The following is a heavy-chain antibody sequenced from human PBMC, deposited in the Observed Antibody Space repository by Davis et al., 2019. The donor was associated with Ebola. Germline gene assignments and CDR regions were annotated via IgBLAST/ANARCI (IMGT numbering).Heavy chain of an antibody. J-gene: IGHJ4*02. V-gene: IGHV3-48*02. Sequence: PGGSLRLSCAASGFTFSTYSMNWVRQAPGKGLEWVSYITGSSSTIYYADSVKGRFTISRDNAKNSLYLQMNSLRDEDTAVYYCARDRIAAAGAPFDDWGQGTLVTVSS. CDR1: GFTFSTYS. CDR2: ITGSSSTI. CDR3: ARDRIAAAGAPFDD. D-gene: IGHD6-13*01.